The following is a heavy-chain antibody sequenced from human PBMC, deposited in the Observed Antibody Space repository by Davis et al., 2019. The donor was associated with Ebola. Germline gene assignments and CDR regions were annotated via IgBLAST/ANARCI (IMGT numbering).Heavy chain of an antibody. J-gene: IGHJ3*02. Sequence: MPSETLSLTCAVYGGSFSGYYWSWIRQPPGKGLEWIGEINHSGSTNYNPSLKSRVTISVDTSKNQFSLKLSSVTAADTAVYYCARPGSGYPDAFDIWGQGTMVTVSS. CDR2: INHSGST. CDR3: ARPGSGYPDAFDI. CDR1: GGSFSGYY. D-gene: IGHD3-22*01. V-gene: IGHV4-34*01.